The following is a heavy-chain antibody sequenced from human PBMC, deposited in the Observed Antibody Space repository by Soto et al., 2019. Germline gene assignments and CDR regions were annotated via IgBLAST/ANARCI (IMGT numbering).Heavy chain of an antibody. CDR1: GGSISGGYY. J-gene: IGHJ4*02. V-gene: IGHV4-31*03. CDR3: ARAGAYGYD. CDR2: IYYGGST. D-gene: IGHD5-18*01. Sequence: KTSETLSLTCTVSGGSISGGYYWSWVRQLPGKGLEWIGYIYYGGSTSYTPSLKSRVTISLDTSKNRFSLKLSSVTAADTAVYYCARAGAYGYDWGQGTLVTVSS.